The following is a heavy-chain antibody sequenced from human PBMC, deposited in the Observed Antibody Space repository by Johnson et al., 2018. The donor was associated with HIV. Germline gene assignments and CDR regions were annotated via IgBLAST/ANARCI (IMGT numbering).Heavy chain of an antibody. Sequence: VQLVESGGGVVRPGGSLRLSCAASGFTFDDYGMSWVRQAPGKGLEWVSTLYSSGNTYYADSVKGRFTISRDSSRNTLYLQMNILRAEDTAVYYCAAVDTVMVTGAFDIWGQGTMVTVSS. D-gene: IGHD5-18*01. CDR2: LYSSGNT. CDR1: GFTFDDYG. CDR3: AAVDTVMVTGAFDI. V-gene: IGHV3-23*05. J-gene: IGHJ3*02.